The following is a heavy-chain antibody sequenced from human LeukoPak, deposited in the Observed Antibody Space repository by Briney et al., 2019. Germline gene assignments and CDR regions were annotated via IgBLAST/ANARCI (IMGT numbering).Heavy chain of an antibody. Sequence: PSETLSLTCAVSGGSISSGDYSWGWIRQPPGKGLEWIGYIYHSGSTYYNPSLKSRVTISVDRSKNQFSLKLSSVTAADTAVYYCARKENVYYYFDYWGQGTLVTVSS. CDR1: GGSISSGDYS. J-gene: IGHJ4*02. CDR3: ARKENVYYYFDY. D-gene: IGHD3-10*01. CDR2: IYHSGST. V-gene: IGHV4-30-2*01.